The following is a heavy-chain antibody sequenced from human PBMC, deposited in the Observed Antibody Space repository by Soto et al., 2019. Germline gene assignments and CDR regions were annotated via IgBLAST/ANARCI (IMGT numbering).Heavy chain of an antibody. CDR2: IIPIFGTA. CDR1: GGTFSSYA. Sequence: SVKVSCKASGGTFSSYAISWVRQAPGQELEWMGGIIPIFGTANYAQKFQGRVTITADKSTSTAYMELRSLRSEDTAVYYCAGEYGTWGWLNPWAQRTLVIFSS. CDR3: AGEYGTWGWLNP. V-gene: IGHV1-69*06. D-gene: IGHD4-17*01. J-gene: IGHJ5*02.